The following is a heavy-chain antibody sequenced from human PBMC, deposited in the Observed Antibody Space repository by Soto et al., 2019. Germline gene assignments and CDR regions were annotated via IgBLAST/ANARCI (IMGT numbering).Heavy chain of an antibody. CDR3: ARERSAAGTVWFDP. J-gene: IGHJ5*02. Sequence: QVQLVQSGAEVKKSGASVKVSCKASGYTLTSYDINWVRQATGQGLEWMGWMNPNSGNTGYAQKFQGRVTMTRNTSISTAYMELSSLRYEDTAVYYCARERSAAGTVWFDPWGQGTLVTVSS. D-gene: IGHD6-13*01. V-gene: IGHV1-8*01. CDR2: MNPNSGNT. CDR1: GYTLTSYD.